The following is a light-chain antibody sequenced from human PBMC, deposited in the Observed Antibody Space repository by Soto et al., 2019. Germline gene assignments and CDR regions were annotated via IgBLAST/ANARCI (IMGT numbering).Light chain of an antibody. CDR2: DAS. CDR1: RNIESW. CDR3: QHRDTYWA. J-gene: IGKJ1*01. V-gene: IGKV1-5*01. Sequence: DIQMTQSPSTLSASLGDRVTITCRASRNIESWLAWYQQKPGKAPRLLIYDASTLETGVPSRFSGGGSGTEFTLTISSLQPDDNATYYCQHRDTYWAFGQGTKIEVE.